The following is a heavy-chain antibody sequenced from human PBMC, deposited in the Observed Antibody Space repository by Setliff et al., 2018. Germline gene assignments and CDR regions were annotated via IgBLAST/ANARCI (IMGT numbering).Heavy chain of an antibody. V-gene: IGHV4-4*02. D-gene: IGHD5-12*01. CDR1: GDSISSGNW. CDR3: ARADSGYDGEYYFDY. J-gene: IGHJ4*02. Sequence: SETLSLTCAVSGDSISSGNWWSWVRQPPEKGLEWIGYIHHSGITYYNPSLRSRVTLSVDTSKNQFSLRLTSVTAADTAVYYCARADSGYDGEYYFDYWGQGTLVTVSS. CDR2: IHHSGIT.